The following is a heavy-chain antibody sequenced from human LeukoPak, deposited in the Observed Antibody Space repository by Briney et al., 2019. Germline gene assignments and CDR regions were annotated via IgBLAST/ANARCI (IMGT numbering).Heavy chain of an antibody. D-gene: IGHD5-18*01. CDR3: ARDSGYSYGYGYFDY. CDR2: INWNGGST. CDR1: GFTFSNYG. Sequence: GGSLRLSCAASGFTFSNYGMSWVRQAPGKGLEWVSGINWNGGSTGYADSVKGRFTISRDNAKNSLYLQMNSLRAEDTALYYCARDSGYSYGYGYFDYWGQGTLVTVSS. V-gene: IGHV3-20*04. J-gene: IGHJ4*02.